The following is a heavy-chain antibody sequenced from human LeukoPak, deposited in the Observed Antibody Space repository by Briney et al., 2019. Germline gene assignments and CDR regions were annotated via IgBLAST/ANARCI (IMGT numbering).Heavy chain of an antibody. CDR1: GFTFSSYA. D-gene: IGHD3-10*01. CDR2: ISYDGSNK. CDR3: ARDGGQPVHSPLWFGELSYGTYFDY. Sequence: PGGSLRLSCAASGFTFSSYATDWVRQAPDKWLEWVAVISYDGSNKYYADSVKGRFTISRDNSKNTLYLQMNSLRAEDTAVYHCARDGGQPVHSPLWFGELSYGTYFDYWGQGTLVTVSS. V-gene: IGHV3-30*04. J-gene: IGHJ4*02.